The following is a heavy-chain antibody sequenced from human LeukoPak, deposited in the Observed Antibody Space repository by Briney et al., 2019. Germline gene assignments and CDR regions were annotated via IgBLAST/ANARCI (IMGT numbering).Heavy chain of an antibody. Sequence: PSETLSLTCTVYGGSISSYSWSWIRQPAGKGLEWIGRIYTSGSTNYNPSLKSRVTMSVDTSKIHYSLKLSSVTAADTAVYYCARDHTSPPHSSLVYWGQGTLVTVSS. CDR3: ARDHTSPPHSSLVY. V-gene: IGHV4-4*07. CDR2: IYTSGST. D-gene: IGHD5-18*01. J-gene: IGHJ4*02. CDR1: GGSISSYS.